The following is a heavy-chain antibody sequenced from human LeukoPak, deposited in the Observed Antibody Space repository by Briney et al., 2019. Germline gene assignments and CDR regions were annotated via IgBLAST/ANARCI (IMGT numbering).Heavy chain of an antibody. D-gene: IGHD1-26*01. CDR3: AKEGGSGSYIYYYYYYMDV. CDR1: GFTFSSYA. Sequence: GGSLRLSCAASGFTFSSYAMHWVRQAPGKGLEWVAVISYDGSNKYYADSVKGRFTISRDNSKNTLYLQMNSLRAEDTAVYYCAKEGGSGSYIYYYYYYMDVWGKGTTVTISS. J-gene: IGHJ6*03. V-gene: IGHV3-30*04. CDR2: ISYDGSNK.